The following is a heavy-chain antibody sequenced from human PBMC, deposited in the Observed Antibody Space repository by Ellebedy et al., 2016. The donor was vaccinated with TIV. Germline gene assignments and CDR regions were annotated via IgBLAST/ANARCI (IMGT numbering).Heavy chain of an antibody. J-gene: IGHJ6*03. Sequence: MPSETLSLTCAVSGGSISSSNWWSWVRQPPGKGLEWIGEIYHSGSTNYNPSLKSRVTISVDKSKNQFSLKLSSVTAADTAVYYCARYGRRKYQLLRYYYYYMDVWGKGTTVTVSS. V-gene: IGHV4-4*02. CDR2: IYHSGST. D-gene: IGHD2-2*01. CDR3: ARYGRRKYQLLRYYYYYMDV. CDR1: GGSISSSNW.